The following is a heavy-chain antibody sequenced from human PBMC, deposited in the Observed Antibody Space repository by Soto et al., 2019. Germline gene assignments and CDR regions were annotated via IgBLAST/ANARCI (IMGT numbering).Heavy chain of an antibody. V-gene: IGHV4-31*03. CDR3: ARMYSSGSGWFHP. CDR1: GYSITAGGYY. CDR2: FYSSGSI. J-gene: IGHJ5*02. Sequence: TLSLTCFVSGYSITAGGYYWSWIRHHPGKGLEWIGSFYSSGSIIYNPSLRSRVSISGDTSSNQFSMSLTSVTAADTARYYCARMYSSGSGWFHPWGQGTLVTVSS. D-gene: IGHD6-19*01.